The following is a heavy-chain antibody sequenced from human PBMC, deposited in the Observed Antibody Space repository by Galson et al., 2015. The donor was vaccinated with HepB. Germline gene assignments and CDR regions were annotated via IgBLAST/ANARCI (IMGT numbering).Heavy chain of an antibody. V-gene: IGHV1-69*10. CDR1: GGTFSSYA. CDR3: ARVRGDIVVVVAHPWNYYYYMDV. D-gene: IGHD2-15*01. CDR2: IIPILGIA. Sequence: SVKVSCKASGGTFSSYAISWVRQAPGQGLEWMGGIIPILGIANYAQKFQGRVTITADKSTSTAYMELSSLRSEDTAVYYCARVRGDIVVVVAHPWNYYYYMDVWGKGTTVTVSS. J-gene: IGHJ6*03.